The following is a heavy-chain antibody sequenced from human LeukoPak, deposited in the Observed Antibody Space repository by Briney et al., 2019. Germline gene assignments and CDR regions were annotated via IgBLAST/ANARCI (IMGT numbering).Heavy chain of an antibody. Sequence: ASVKVSCKASGYTFTDYYMHWLRQAPGQGLEWMGWMHPNSGGTNYAQKFQGRVTMTRDTSISTAYMDLSSLRSDDTAVYYCARHTTIFGVVIIDIWGQGTMVTVSS. V-gene: IGHV1-2*02. J-gene: IGHJ3*02. CDR2: MHPNSGGT. CDR3: ARHTTIFGVVIIDI. D-gene: IGHD3-3*01. CDR1: GYTFTDYY.